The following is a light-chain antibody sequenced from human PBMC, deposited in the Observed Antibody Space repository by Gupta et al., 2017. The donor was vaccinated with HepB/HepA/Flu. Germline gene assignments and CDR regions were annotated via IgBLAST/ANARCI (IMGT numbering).Light chain of an antibody. J-gene: IGKJ1*01. V-gene: IGKV4-1*01. Sequence: DIVMTQSPDSLAVSLGERATINCKSSQSVLYSSNNKNYLAWYQQKPGQPPKLLIYWASTRESGVPDRFSGSGSGKDVTITSSSLQAEDVAVYDCQEYYSTPWTFGQGTKVEIK. CDR1: QSVLYSSNNKNY. CDR3: QEYYSTPWT. CDR2: WAS.